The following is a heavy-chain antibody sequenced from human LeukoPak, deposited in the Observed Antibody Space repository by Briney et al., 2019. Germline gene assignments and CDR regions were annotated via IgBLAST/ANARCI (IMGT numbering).Heavy chain of an antibody. V-gene: IGHV3-30*02. CDR1: GFTFSSYG. D-gene: IGHD5-18*01. J-gene: IGHJ4*02. CDR2: IRYDGSNK. Sequence: GGSLRLSCAASGFTFSSYGMHWVRQAPGKGLEWVAFIRYDGSNKYYADSVKGRFTISRDNSKNTLYLQMNSLRAEDTAVYYCARDPRYSSYFDYWGQGTLVTVSS. CDR3: ARDPRYSSYFDY.